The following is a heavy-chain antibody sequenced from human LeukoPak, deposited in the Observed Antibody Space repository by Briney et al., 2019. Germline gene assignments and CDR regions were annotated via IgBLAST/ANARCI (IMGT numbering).Heavy chain of an antibody. CDR1: GFTFNSYG. J-gene: IGHJ4*02. CDR3: AKATVYGDSSAYFDY. D-gene: IGHD3-22*01. Sequence: GGSLRLSCAASGFTFNSYGMHWVRQAPGKGLEWVAFIRFDGSYKYYADSVKGRFTTSRDNSKNTLYLQMNSLRAEDTAVYFCAKATVYGDSSAYFDYWGQGTLVTVSS. CDR2: IRFDGSYK. V-gene: IGHV3-30*02.